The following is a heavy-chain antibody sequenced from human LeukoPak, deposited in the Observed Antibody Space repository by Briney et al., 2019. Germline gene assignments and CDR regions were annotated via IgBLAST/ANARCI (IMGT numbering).Heavy chain of an antibody. Sequence: PGGSLRLSCAASGFTFSSYSMNWVRQAPGKGLEGVSSISSSSSYIYYADSVKGRFTISRDNAKNSLYLQMNSLRAEDTAVYYCARDLDCGGDCGGDYWGQGTLVTVSS. V-gene: IGHV3-21*01. D-gene: IGHD2-21*02. J-gene: IGHJ4*02. CDR2: ISSSSSYI. CDR1: GFTFSSYS. CDR3: ARDLDCGGDCGGDY.